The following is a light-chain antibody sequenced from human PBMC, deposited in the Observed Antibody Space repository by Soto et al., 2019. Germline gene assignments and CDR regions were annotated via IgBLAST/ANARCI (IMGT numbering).Light chain of an antibody. V-gene: IGLV3-1*01. CDR3: QAWDSSTGV. CDR1: KLGDKY. CDR2: QDS. J-gene: IGLJ1*01. Sequence: SYELTQPPSVSVSPGQTASITCSGDKLGDKYACWYQQKPGQSPVLVIYQDSKRPSGIPERFSGSNSGNTATLTISGTQAXXXADYYCQAWDSSTGVFGTGT.